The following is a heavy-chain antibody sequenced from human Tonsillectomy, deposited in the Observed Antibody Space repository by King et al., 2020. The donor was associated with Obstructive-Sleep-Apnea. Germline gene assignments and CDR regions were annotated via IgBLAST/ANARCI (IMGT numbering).Heavy chain of an antibody. V-gene: IGHV1-69*01. J-gene: IGHJ3*02. CDR3: GRGSVVVVAATLDAFDI. D-gene: IGHD2-15*01. CDR1: GGTFSSYA. Sequence: QLVQSGAEVKKPGSSVKVSCKASGGTFSSYAINWVRQAPGQGLEWMGGIIPIFGTANYAQKFQGSVTITADESTGIAYMELSSLRSEDKAVYYCGRGSVVVVAATLDAFDIWGQGTMVTVSS. CDR2: IIPIFGTA.